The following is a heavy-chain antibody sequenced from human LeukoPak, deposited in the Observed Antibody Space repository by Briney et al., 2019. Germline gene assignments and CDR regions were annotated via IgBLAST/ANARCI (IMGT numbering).Heavy chain of an antibody. CDR2: ISGSGGST. CDR3: AKAIGYCSSTSCLGGDFDY. CDR1: GFTFGSYA. Sequence: PGGSLRLSCAASGFTFGSYAMSWVRQAPGKGLEWVSAISGSGGSTYYADSVKGRFTISRDNSKNTLYLQMNSLRAEDTAVYYCAKAIGYCSSTSCLGGDFDYWGQGTLVTVSS. V-gene: IGHV3-23*01. D-gene: IGHD2-2*01. J-gene: IGHJ4*02.